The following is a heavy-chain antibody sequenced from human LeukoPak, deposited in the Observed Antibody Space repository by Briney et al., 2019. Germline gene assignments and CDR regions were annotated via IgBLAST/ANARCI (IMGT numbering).Heavy chain of an antibody. CDR2: IKQDGSEK. CDR3: ARDDIGSSGYYYVYYYYGMDV. V-gene: IGHV3-7*04. J-gene: IGHJ6*02. Sequence: GGSLRLSCAASGFTFSSYWMSWVRQAPGKGREWVANIKQDGSEKYYVDSVKGRITISRDNAKNSLYLQMNSLRAEDTAVYYCARDDIGSSGYYYVYYYYGMDVWGQGTTVTVSS. D-gene: IGHD3-22*01. CDR1: GFTFSSYW.